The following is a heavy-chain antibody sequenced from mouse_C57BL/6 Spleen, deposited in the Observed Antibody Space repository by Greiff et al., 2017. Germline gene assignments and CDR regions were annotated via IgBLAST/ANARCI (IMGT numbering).Heavy chain of an antibody. V-gene: IGHV1-80*01. D-gene: IGHD2-5*01. CDR1: GYAFSSYW. CDR3: ARSRYSNPRFAY. CDR2: IYPGDGDT. J-gene: IGHJ3*01. Sequence: QVQLKESGAELVKPGASVKISCKASGYAFSSYWMNWVKQRPGKGLEWIGQIYPGDGDTNYNGKFKGKATLTADKSSSTAYMQLSSLTSEDSAVYFCARSRYSNPRFAYWGQGTLVTVSA.